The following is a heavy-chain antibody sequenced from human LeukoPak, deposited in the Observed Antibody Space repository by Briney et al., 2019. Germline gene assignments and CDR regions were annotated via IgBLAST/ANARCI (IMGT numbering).Heavy chain of an antibody. Sequence: PGRSLRLSCAASGFTFSSYGMHWVRQAPGKGLEWVAVIAFDGTNKYYADSVKGRFTISRDNSKNTLYLQMNSLRAEDTAVYYCAEGTGGDYVPWVDYWGQGTLVTVSS. D-gene: IGHD4-17*01. J-gene: IGHJ4*02. CDR3: AEGTGGDYVPWVDY. V-gene: IGHV3-30*18. CDR2: IAFDGTNK. CDR1: GFTFSSYG.